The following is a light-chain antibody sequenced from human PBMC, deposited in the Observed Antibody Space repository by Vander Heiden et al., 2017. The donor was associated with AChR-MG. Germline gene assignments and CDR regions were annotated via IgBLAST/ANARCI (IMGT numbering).Light chain of an antibody. Sequence: DFQVTQSPSSLSASVGDRVTINCRASQSINSYLNWYQQRPGKAPKLLIYAAFTLQSGVPSRFSGSGSGTDFTLTISSRQPEDFATYYCQQSDSTPQLTFGGGTKVEIK. CDR1: QSINSY. CDR3: QQSDSTPQLT. V-gene: IGKV1-39*01. J-gene: IGKJ4*01. CDR2: AAF.